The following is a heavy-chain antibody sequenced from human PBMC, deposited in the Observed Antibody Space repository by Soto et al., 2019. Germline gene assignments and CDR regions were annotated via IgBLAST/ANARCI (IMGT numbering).Heavy chain of an antibody. Sequence: SETLSLTCTVSGGSISSSSYYWGWIRQPPGKELEWIGSIYYSGSTYYNPSLKSRVTISVDTSKNQFSLKLSSVTAADTAVYYCASVYCSGGSCYSRFFDYWGQGTLVTVSS. V-gene: IGHV4-39*01. D-gene: IGHD2-15*01. J-gene: IGHJ4*02. CDR3: ASVYCSGGSCYSRFFDY. CDR1: GGSISSSSYY. CDR2: IYYSGST.